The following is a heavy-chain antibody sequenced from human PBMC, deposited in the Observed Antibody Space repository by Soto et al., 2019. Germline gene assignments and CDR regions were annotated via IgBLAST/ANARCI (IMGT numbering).Heavy chain of an antibody. CDR3: ARVAYYYDSSGYSKWFDP. Sequence: PSETLSLTCTVTGDSIRSCDDYWTWIRQPPGTGVEWMGYIYDSRSTYYNASLKSGVTISVDTSKNECSLKLSSVTAADAAVYYCARVAYYYDSSGYSKWFDPGGQGSLDTVSS. J-gene: IGHJ5*02. CDR1: GDSIRSCDDY. V-gene: IGHV4-30-4*01. D-gene: IGHD3-22*01. CDR2: IYDSRST.